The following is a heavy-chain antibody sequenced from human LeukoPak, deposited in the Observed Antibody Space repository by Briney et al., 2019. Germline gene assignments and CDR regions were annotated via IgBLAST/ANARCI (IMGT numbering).Heavy chain of an antibody. Sequence: SETLSLTCTVSGGSVSSYYWSWIRQPPGKGLEWIGDIYYSGRTNYNPSLKSRVTISVDTSKNQFSLKLSSVTAADTAVYYCARDVPYYDSSGSPSGYYFDYWGQGTLVTVSS. CDR2: IYYSGRT. CDR1: GGSVSSYY. J-gene: IGHJ4*02. CDR3: ARDVPYYDSSGSPSGYYFDY. D-gene: IGHD3-22*01. V-gene: IGHV4-59*02.